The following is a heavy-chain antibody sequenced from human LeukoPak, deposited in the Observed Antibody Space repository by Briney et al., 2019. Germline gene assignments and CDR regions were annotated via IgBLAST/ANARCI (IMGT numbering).Heavy chain of an antibody. D-gene: IGHD6-19*01. Sequence: PSETLSLTCTVSGGSISSYCWSWIRQPPGKGLEWIGYIHYSGSINYNPSLKSRVTISADTSRNQFSLKLSSVTAADTAVYYCARGAVAGDYWGQGTLVTVSS. CDR3: ARGAVAGDY. J-gene: IGHJ4*02. CDR1: GGSISSYC. V-gene: IGHV4-59*12. CDR2: IHYSGSI.